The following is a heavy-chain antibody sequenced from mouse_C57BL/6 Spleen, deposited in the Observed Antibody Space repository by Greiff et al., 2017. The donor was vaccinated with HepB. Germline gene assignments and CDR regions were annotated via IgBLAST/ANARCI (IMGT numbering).Heavy chain of an antibody. CDR3: ARDGTGATDY. Sequence: VQLQQSGPELVKPGASVKISCKASGYSFTSYYIHWVKQRPGQGLEWIGWIYPGSGNTKYNEKFKGKAKLTADTSSSTAYMQLSSLTSEDSAVYYCARDGTGATDYWGQGTSVTVSS. V-gene: IGHV1-66*01. CDR2: IYPGSGNT. J-gene: IGHJ4*01. CDR1: GYSFTSYY. D-gene: IGHD2-1*01.